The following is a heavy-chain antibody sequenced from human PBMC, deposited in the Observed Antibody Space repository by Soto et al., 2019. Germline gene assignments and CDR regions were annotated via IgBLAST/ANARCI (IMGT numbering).Heavy chain of an antibody. V-gene: IGHV4-34*01. CDR3: ARDKITGLFDY. D-gene: IGHD2-8*02. J-gene: IGHJ4*02. Sequence: SDTLSLTFSVYGGSFTGYYWTWIRQPPGTGQERIGEINHSGSTNYNPSIKRRVTISVDTSKNQFSLKLTSVTASDTAVYYCARDKITGLFDYWGQGTLVTVS. CDR2: INHSGST. CDR1: GGSFTGYY.